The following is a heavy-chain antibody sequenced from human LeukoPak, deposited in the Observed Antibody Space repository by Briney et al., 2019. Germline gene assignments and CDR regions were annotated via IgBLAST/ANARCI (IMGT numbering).Heavy chain of an antibody. CDR3: AKAPYGSGSYYIYYFDY. J-gene: IGHJ4*02. V-gene: IGHV3-23*01. Sequence: GGSLRLSCAASGFTFSTYAMSWVRQAPGKGLEWVSDISGSGGLTYYADSVKGRFTISRDNSKNTLYLQMNSLRAEDTAVYHCAKAPYGSGSYYIYYFDYWGREPWSPSP. CDR1: GFTFSTYA. D-gene: IGHD3-10*01. CDR2: ISGSGGLT.